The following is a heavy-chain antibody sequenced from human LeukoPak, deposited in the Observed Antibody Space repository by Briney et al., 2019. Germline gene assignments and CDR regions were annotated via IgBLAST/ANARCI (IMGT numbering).Heavy chain of an antibody. Sequence: ASVKVSCKVSGDTLSELSMHWVRQAPGKGLEWMGGFDPEDGETIYAEKFQGRITMTEDTSTDTVYMELSSLRSEDTAVYYCATPIPWFGDQKFDYWGQGTLVTVSS. D-gene: IGHD3-10*01. CDR1: GDTLSELS. V-gene: IGHV1-24*01. CDR2: FDPEDGET. CDR3: ATPIPWFGDQKFDY. J-gene: IGHJ4*02.